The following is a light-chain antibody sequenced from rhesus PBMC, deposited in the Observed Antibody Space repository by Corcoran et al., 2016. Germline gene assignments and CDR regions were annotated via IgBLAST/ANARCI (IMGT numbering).Light chain of an antibody. V-gene: IGKV1-32*01. CDR1: QGINNY. Sequence: DIQMTQSPSSLSASVGDRVTITCRASQGINNYLNWYQQNPGKAPKLLIYSANRLESGVPSRFSGSGSGTEFTIPISSLQPEDFATYYCQQYDRLPWTFGQGTKVEIK. CDR2: SAN. CDR3: QQYDRLPWT. J-gene: IGKJ1*01.